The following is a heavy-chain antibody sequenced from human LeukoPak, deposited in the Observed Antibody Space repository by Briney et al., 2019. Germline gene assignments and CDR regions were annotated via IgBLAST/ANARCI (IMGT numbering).Heavy chain of an antibody. V-gene: IGHV3-74*01. CDR2: INSDGSST. CDR1: GFTFSSYW. D-gene: IGHD1-26*01. J-gene: IGHJ4*02. Sequence: GGSLRLSCAASGFTFSSYWMHCVRQAPGKGLVGVARINSDGSSTSYADSVKGRFTISRDNAKNTLCLQMNSLRAEDTAVYYCARDAGFTGELHSFDYWGQGTLVTVSS. CDR3: ARDAGFTGELHSFDY.